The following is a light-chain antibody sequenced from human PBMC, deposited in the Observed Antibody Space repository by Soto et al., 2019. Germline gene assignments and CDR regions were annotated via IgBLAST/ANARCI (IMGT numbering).Light chain of an antibody. CDR2: DAS. CDR3: QQRSNWPIT. Sequence: DIVMTQYTSSLSVSPGERATLSCRASQNILNNLAWYQQKPGQAPRLLIYDASNRATGIPARFSGSGSGTDFTLTISSLEPEDCAVYYCQQRSNWPITVGEGTRLEIK. CDR1: QNILNN. J-gene: IGKJ5*01. V-gene: IGKV3-11*01.